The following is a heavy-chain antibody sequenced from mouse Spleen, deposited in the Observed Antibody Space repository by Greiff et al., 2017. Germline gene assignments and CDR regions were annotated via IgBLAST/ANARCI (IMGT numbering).Heavy chain of an antibody. Sequence: VQLQQPGTELVKPGASVKLSCKASGYTFTSYWMHWVKQRPGQGLEWIGNINPSNGGTNYNEKFKGKATLTADKSSSTAYMELRSLTSEDSAVYFCASNYGNYGPPWFAYWGQGTLVTVSA. CDR2: INPSNGGT. CDR3: ASNYGNYGPPWFAY. D-gene: IGHD2-1*01. CDR1: GYTFTSYW. J-gene: IGHJ3*01. V-gene: IGHV1-53*01.